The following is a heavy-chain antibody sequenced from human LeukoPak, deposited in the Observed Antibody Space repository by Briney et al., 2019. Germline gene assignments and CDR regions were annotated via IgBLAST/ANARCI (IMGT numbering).Heavy chain of an antibody. V-gene: IGHV3-23*01. CDR1: GFSFSSYA. CDR2: MSSSDDGR. J-gene: IGHJ4*02. Sequence: QSGGSLRLSCATSGFSFSSYAMSWVRQAPGKGLEWVSAMSSSDDGRYYAASVKGRFTTSRDSSKNTLYLQMNSLRAEDAAVYYCAKAPVTTCSGAYCYPFDYWGQGTLVTVSS. CDR3: AKAPVTTCSGAYCYPFDY. D-gene: IGHD2-15*01.